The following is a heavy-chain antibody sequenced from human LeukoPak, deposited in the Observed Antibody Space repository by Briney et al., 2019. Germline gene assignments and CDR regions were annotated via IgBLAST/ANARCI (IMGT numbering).Heavy chain of an antibody. CDR3: ARVRAAPGWFDP. Sequence: ASVKVSCKASGYTFTSYYMHWVRQAPGQGLEWMGIINPSGGSTSYAQKFQGRVTMTRDMSTSRVYMELSSLRSEDTAVYYCARVRAAPGWFDPWGQGTLVTVSS. CDR2: INPSGGST. D-gene: IGHD6-6*01. V-gene: IGHV1-46*01. CDR1: GYTFTSYY. J-gene: IGHJ5*02.